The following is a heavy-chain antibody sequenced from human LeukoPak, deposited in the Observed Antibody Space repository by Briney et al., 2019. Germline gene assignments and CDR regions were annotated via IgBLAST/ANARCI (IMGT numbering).Heavy chain of an antibody. CDR1: GYTFTSYG. V-gene: IGHV1-18*01. CDR2: ISAYNGNT. Sequence: ASVKVSCKASGYTFTSYGISWVRQAPGQGLEWMGWISAYNGNTNYAQKLQGRVTMTTDTSTSTAYMELRSLRSDDTAVYYCARTEDYYDSSGYSDWGQGTLVTVSS. J-gene: IGHJ4*02. CDR3: ARTEDYYDSSGYSD. D-gene: IGHD3-22*01.